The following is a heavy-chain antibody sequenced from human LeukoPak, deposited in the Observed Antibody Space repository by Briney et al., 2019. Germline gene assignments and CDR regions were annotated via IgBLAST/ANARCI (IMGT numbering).Heavy chain of an antibody. Sequence: PGGSLRLSCAASGFTFSSYSMNRVRPAPGKGLEWVSSISSSSSYIYYADSVKGRFTISRDNAKNSLYLQKNSLGAEDTAVYYCAREYVGPWYFDYWGQGTLVTVSS. CDR2: ISSSSSYI. J-gene: IGHJ4*02. CDR3: AREYVGPWYFDY. D-gene: IGHD1-26*01. V-gene: IGHV3-21*01. CDR1: GFTFSSYS.